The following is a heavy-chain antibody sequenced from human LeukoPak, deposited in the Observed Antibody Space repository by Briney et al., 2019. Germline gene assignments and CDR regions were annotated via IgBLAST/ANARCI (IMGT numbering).Heavy chain of an antibody. Sequence: LGASVKVSCKASGYTFTGYYMHWVRQAPGQGLEWMGWINPNSGGTNYAQKFQGRVTMTRDTSISTAYMELRSLRSDDTAVYYCARDGSIAVAGILKTFDYWGQGTLVTVSS. CDR3: ARDGSIAVAGILKTFDY. CDR2: INPNSGGT. J-gene: IGHJ4*02. V-gene: IGHV1-2*03. D-gene: IGHD6-19*01. CDR1: GYTFTGYY.